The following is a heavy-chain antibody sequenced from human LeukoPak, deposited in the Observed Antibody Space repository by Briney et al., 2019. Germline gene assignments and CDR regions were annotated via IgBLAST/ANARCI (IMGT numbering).Heavy chain of an antibody. CDR1: GFTFSSSS. V-gene: IGHV3-23*01. D-gene: IGHD3-9*01. CDR3: AKVIGVDYDILTGGFDY. CDR2: ISGSGGST. Sequence: GGSLRLSCAASGFTFSSSSMNWVRQAPGKGLEWVSAISGSGGSTYYADSVKGRFTISRDNSKNTLYLQMNSLRAEDTAVYYCAKVIGVDYDILTGGFDYWGQGTLVTVSS. J-gene: IGHJ4*02.